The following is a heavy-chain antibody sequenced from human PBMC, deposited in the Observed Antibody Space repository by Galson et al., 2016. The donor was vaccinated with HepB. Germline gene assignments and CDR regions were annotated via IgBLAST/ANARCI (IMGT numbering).Heavy chain of an antibody. V-gene: IGHV1-69*13. J-gene: IGHJ6*02. CDR2: IIPIFGTA. Sequence: SVKVSCKASGGTFSSYAISWVRQAPGQGLEWMGGIIPIFGTANSAQKFQGRVTITADESTNTAYMELSSLRSEDTAVYYCARDSRYGSGSYYGEDYYYGMDVWGQGTTVAVSS. CDR3: ARDSRYGSGSYYGEDYYYGMDV. CDR1: GGTFSSYA. D-gene: IGHD3-10*01.